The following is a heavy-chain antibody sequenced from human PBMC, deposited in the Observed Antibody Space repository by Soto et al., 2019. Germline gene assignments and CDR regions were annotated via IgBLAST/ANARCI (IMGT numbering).Heavy chain of an antibody. J-gene: IGHJ4*02. CDR2: VSVDGYTT. Sequence: QVRLVESGGGVVQPGRSLRLSCAASGFIFSTYGMHWVRQAPGKGLQWVAGVSVDGYTTYYAESVKGRFTVFRDSSKNTLYLPMSNLRIEDTAVYYGAREGHHVVGPDVYAFDYWGQGTLVTVYS. CDR1: GFIFSTYG. V-gene: IGHV3-30*03. D-gene: IGHD2-2*01. CDR3: AREGHHVVGPDVYAFDY.